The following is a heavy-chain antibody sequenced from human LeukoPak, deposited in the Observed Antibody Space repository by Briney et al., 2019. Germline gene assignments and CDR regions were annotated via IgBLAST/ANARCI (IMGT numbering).Heavy chain of an antibody. CDR3: ARDVYGDGS. CDR1: GFTFSSYA. J-gene: IGHJ5*02. Sequence: GGSLRLSCAASGFTFSSYAMHWVRQAPGKGLEWVAVISYDGSNKYYADSVKGRFTISRDNSKNTLYLQMNGLRAEDTAVYYCARDVYGDGSWGQGTLVTVSS. V-gene: IGHV3-30-3*01. D-gene: IGHD4-17*01. CDR2: ISYDGSNK.